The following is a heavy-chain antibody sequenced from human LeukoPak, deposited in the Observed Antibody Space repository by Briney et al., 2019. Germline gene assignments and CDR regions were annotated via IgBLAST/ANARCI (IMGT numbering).Heavy chain of an antibody. CDR2: VSGSGGHT. V-gene: IGHV3-23*01. D-gene: IGHD1-26*01. CDR1: GFTFSSCG. J-gene: IGHJ4*02. Sequence: PGGSLRLSGAGSGFTFSSCGMSWVHQAPGKGLEWVSAVSGSGGHTYYADSVKGRFTISRDNSKNTLYLQMNSLRAEDTAVYYCARMWGATTGPFDYWGQGTLVTVSS. CDR3: ARMWGATTGPFDY.